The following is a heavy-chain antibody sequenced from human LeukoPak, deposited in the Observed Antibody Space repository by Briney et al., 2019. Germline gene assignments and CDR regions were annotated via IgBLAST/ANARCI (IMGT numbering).Heavy chain of an antibody. J-gene: IGHJ6*02. Sequence: ASVKVSCKASGYTFTGYYMHWVRRAPGQGLEWMGWINPNSGGTNYAQKFQGWVTMTRDTSISTAYMELSRLRSDDTAVYYCARGDIVATISYYYYYYGMDVWGQGTTVTV. D-gene: IGHD5-12*01. CDR2: INPNSGGT. V-gene: IGHV1-2*04. CDR1: GYTFTGYY. CDR3: ARGDIVATISYYYYYYGMDV.